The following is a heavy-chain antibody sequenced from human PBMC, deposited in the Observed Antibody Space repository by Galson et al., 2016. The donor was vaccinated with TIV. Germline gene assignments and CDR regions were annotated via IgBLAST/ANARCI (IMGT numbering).Heavy chain of an antibody. CDR3: ARWRGRQSEFDS. Sequence: SLRLSCAASGFTFSNAWMSWIRQAPGKGLEWVASMKEEGTEQYNVNAVKGRFTISRDGAGNSVYLQMNSLGVEDTAVYFCARWRGRQSEFDSWGQGTLVTVSA. V-gene: IGHV3-7*01. CDR2: MKEEGTEQ. J-gene: IGHJ4*02. CDR1: GFTFSNAW. D-gene: IGHD5-24*01.